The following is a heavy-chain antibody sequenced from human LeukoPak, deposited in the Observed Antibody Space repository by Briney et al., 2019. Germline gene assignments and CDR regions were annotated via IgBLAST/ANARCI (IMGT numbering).Heavy chain of an antibody. D-gene: IGHD3-10*01. CDR1: GYTFTISY. CDR3: ARVRPRIDGSGTSYLRLYYFDY. J-gene: IGHJ4*02. CDR2: ISPNSGDT. V-gene: IGHV1-2*02. Sequence: ASVKVSCKASGYTFTISYMYWVRQAPGQGLEWMGWISPNSGDTNYAQRFQGRVTMTRDTSISTAYMDLSRMTSDDTAVYYCARVRPRIDGSGTSYLRLYYFDYWGQGTLVTVSS.